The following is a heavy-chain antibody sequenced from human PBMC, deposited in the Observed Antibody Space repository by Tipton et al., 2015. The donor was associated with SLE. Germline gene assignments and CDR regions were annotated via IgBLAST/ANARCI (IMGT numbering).Heavy chain of an antibody. CDR3: ARLGRFLNHYYADV. J-gene: IGHJ6*03. D-gene: IGHD1-14*01. CDR1: GASINNYY. V-gene: IGHV4-59*01. Sequence: TLSLTGTVSGASINNYYWNWIRQSPGKGLEWIGQVYDSGTTNLNPSLQSRATISMDRSKNEFFLNLNSVTAADTAVYYCARLGRFLNHYYADVWGEGTAVTVSS. CDR2: VYDSGTT.